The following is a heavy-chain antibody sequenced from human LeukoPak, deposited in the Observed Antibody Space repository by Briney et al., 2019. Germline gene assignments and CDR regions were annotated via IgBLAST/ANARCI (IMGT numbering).Heavy chain of an antibody. Sequence: SETLSLTCSLSGGSISSGSYCWGWIRQPPGKGLEWIGTICYSGTAYYHPSLKSRVNIFVDTSKNQFSLKLSSVNAADTAVYACARQWGYTSGYTYYFYYMDVWGKGTTVTVSS. J-gene: IGHJ6*03. CDR3: ARQWGYTSGYTYYFYYMDV. D-gene: IGHD5-18*01. CDR1: GGSISSGSYC. CDR2: ICYSGTA. V-gene: IGHV4-39*01.